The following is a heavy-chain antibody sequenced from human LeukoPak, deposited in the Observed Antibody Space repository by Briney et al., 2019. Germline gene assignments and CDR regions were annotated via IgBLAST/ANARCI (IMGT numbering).Heavy chain of an antibody. J-gene: IGHJ3*02. V-gene: IGHV3-49*03. CDR2: IRSKAYGGTT. CDR3: TTDPYSSSWYASLLDAFDI. Sequence: GGSLRLSCTASGFTFGDYAMSWFRQAPGKGLEWVGFIRSKAYGGTTEYAASVKGRFTISRDDSKSIAYLQMNSLKTEDTAVYYCTTDPYSSSWYASLLDAFDIWGQGTMVTVSS. D-gene: IGHD6-13*01. CDR1: GFTFGDYA.